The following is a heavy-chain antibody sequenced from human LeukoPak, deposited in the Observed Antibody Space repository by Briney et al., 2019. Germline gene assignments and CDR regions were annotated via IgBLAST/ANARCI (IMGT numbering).Heavy chain of an antibody. CDR3: ARDGTDAFDI. CDR2: IYYSGST. V-gene: IGHV4-59*01. J-gene: IGHJ3*02. D-gene: IGHD1-1*01. Sequence: SETLSLTCTVSGGSISSYYWSWIRQPPGKGLEWIGYIYYSGSTNYNPSLKSRVTISVDTSKDQFSLKLSSVTAADTAVYYCARDGTDAFDIWGQGTMVTVSS. CDR1: GGSISSYY.